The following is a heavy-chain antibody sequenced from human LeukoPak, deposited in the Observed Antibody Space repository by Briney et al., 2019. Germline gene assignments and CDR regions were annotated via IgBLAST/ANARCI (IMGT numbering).Heavy chain of an antibody. D-gene: IGHD4-23*01. Sequence: GGSLRLSCAASGFTFSSYGMHWVRQAPGKGLEWVAVIWYDGSNKYYADPVKGRFTISRDNSKNTLYLQMNSLRAEDTAVYYCASPYGDNPAAYYFDYWGQGTLVTVSS. CDR1: GFTFSSYG. CDR2: IWYDGSNK. J-gene: IGHJ4*02. V-gene: IGHV3-33*01. CDR3: ASPYGDNPAAYYFDY.